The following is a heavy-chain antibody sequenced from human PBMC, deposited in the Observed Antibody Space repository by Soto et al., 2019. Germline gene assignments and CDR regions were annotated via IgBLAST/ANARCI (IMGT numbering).Heavy chain of an antibody. D-gene: IGHD4-17*01. Sequence: SETLSLTCTVSGGSISSGGYYWSWIRQHPGKGLEWIGYIYYSGSTYYNPTLKSRLIISVDTSKSQFSLKLSSVTAADTAVYYCAKDHGPYGDGLDYWGQGTLVTVSS. CDR2: IYYSGST. V-gene: IGHV4-31*03. CDR3: AKDHGPYGDGLDY. J-gene: IGHJ4*02. CDR1: GGSISSGGYY.